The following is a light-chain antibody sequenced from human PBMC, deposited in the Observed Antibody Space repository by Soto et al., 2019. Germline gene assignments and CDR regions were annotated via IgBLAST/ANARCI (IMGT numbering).Light chain of an antibody. CDR2: GTS. Sequence: EIVVTQSPATLSVSPGERATLSCRASQSVSNNLAWYQQKPGQAPRLLIYGTSTRPAGIPARFSGSGSGTECTLTISSLHSEDFAVYYCQQYSNWPGTFGQGTKLEIK. V-gene: IGKV3-15*01. CDR3: QQYSNWPGT. J-gene: IGKJ2*01. CDR1: QSVSNN.